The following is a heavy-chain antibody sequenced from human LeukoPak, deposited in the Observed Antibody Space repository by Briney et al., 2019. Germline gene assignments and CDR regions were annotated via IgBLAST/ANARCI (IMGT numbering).Heavy chain of an antibody. Sequence: GGSLRLSCAASGFTFSSYSMNWVRQAPGKGLEWVSYFSSSSSTIYYADSVKGRFTISRDNFKNTLYLQMNSLRAEDTAVYYCAKVRDYDSSGYSDYWGQGNLVTVSS. V-gene: IGHV3-48*01. CDR2: FSSSSSTI. CDR1: GFTFSSYS. J-gene: IGHJ4*02. D-gene: IGHD3-22*01. CDR3: AKVRDYDSSGYSDY.